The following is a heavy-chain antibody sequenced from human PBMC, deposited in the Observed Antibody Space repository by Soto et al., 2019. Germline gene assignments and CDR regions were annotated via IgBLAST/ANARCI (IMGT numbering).Heavy chain of an antibody. V-gene: IGHV4-31*03. CDR3: ARATYYYDSSGYSDRVLDY. J-gene: IGHJ4*02. Sequence: QVQLQESGPGLVKPSQTLSLTCTVSGGSISSGGYYWSWIRQHPGKGLEWIGYIFYSGNTYYTPSLKSRVTLSXDXTKNQFSLKLSSVTAADTAVYYCARATYYYDSSGYSDRVLDYWGQGTLVTVSS. CDR2: IFYSGNT. CDR1: GGSISSGGYY. D-gene: IGHD3-22*01.